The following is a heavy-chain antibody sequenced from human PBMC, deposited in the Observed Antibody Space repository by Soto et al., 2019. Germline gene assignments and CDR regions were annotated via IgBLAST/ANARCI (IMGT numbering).Heavy chain of an antibody. CDR2: ISAYNGNT. V-gene: IGHV1-18*04. Sequence: GASVKVSCKASGYTFTSYGISWVRQAPGQGLEWMGWISAYNGNTNYAQKLQGRVTMTTDTSTSTAYMELRSLRSDDTAVYYCARVWAAAGTSWFDPWGQGTLVTSPQ. D-gene: IGHD6-13*01. J-gene: IGHJ5*02. CDR1: GYTFTSYG. CDR3: ARVWAAAGTSWFDP.